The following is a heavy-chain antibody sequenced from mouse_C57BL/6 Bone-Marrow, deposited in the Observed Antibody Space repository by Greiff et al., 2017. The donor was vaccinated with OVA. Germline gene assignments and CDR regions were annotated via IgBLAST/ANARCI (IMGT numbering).Heavy chain of an antibody. CDR3: ARGGILLKGFAY. V-gene: IGHV1-26*01. CDR1: GYTFTDYY. CDR2: INPNNGGT. D-gene: IGHD1-1*01. J-gene: IGHJ3*01. Sequence: VQLKQSGPELVKPGASVKISCKASGYTFTDYYMNWVKQSHGKSLEWIGDINPNNGGTSYNQKFKGKAILTVDKSSSTAYMELRSLTSEDSAVYYCARGGILLKGFAYWGQGTLVTVSA.